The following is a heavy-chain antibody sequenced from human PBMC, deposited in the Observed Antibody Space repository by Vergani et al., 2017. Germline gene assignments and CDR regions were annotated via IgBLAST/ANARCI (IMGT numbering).Heavy chain of an antibody. CDR3: AKANPRNSXYDYLYYYHAMDV. CDR2: ISGSGGST. V-gene: IGHV3-23*01. Sequence: EVQLLESGGDLVQPGGSLRLSCAASGFTFNHYAMNWVRQAPGKGLEWVSGISGSGGSTYYAGSVKGRFTISRDSSKNTLYLQMNSLSAGDTAVYYCAKANPRNSXYDYLYYYHAMDVWGRGTTVTVSS. D-gene: IGHD5-12*01. CDR1: GFTFNHYA. J-gene: IGHJ6*04.